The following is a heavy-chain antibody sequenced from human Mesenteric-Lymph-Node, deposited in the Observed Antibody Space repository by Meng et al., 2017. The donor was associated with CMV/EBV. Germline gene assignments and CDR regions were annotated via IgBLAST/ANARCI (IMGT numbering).Heavy chain of an antibody. D-gene: IGHD2-15*01. CDR3: ARAPEGKTGGDI. CDR1: GFTFSSYS. V-gene: IGHV3-21*06. CDR2: INSGSNNI. Sequence: GESLKISCAGSGFTFSSYSMNWVRQAPGKGLEWVSSINSGSNNIYYAVSVMGRFMISRDNAKNSLYLQMNSLRVEDTAVYYCARAPEGKTGGDIWGQGTMVTVSS. J-gene: IGHJ3*02.